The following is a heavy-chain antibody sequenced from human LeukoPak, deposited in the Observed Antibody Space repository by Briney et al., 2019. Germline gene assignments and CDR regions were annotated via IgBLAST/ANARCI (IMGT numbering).Heavy chain of an antibody. CDR1: GFTFSSYS. CDR3: ARAIRYYYDSSGYYSDY. CDR2: ISSSSSYI. J-gene: IGHJ4*02. D-gene: IGHD3-22*01. V-gene: IGHV3-21*01. Sequence: GGSLRLSCAASGFTFSSYSMNWVRQAPGKGLEWVSSISSSSSYIYYADSVKGRFTISRDNAKNSLYLQMNSLRAEDTAVYYCARAIRYYYDSSGYYSDYWGQGTLVTVSS.